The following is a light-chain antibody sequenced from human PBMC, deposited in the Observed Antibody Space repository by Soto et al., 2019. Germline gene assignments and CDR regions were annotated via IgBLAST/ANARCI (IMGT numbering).Light chain of an antibody. V-gene: IGLV2-23*02. Sequence: QSALTQPASVSGSPGQSITISCTGTSSDVGSYDLVSWYQHHPGKAPKVMIYEVSKRPSGLSNRFSASKSGNTASLTISGLQAEDEAHYYCSSYAGSTTYVVFGGGTKLTVL. CDR1: SSDVGSYDL. CDR3: SSYAGSTTYVV. CDR2: EVS. J-gene: IGLJ2*01.